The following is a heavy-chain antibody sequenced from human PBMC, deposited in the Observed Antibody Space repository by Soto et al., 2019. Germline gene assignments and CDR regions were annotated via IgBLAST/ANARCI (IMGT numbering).Heavy chain of an antibody. V-gene: IGHV1-3*01. D-gene: IGHD3-10*01. CDR3: ERNREYYLDY. Sequence: ASVKVSCKAPGYTFTTFALHWVHQAPGQRLEWMGWINAGNGNTKYSQKFQGRVTITRDTSASTAYMELSSLRSEDTAVYYCERNREYYLDYCGKGTLVTV. J-gene: IGHJ4*02. CDR1: GYTFTTFA. CDR2: INAGNGNT.